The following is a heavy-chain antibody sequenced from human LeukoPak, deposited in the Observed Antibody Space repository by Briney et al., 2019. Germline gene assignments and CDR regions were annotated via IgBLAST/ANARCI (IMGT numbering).Heavy chain of an antibody. CDR1: GFAFSSQA. D-gene: IGHD6-19*01. V-gene: IGHV3-23*01. CDR3: AKDARRTSGWYFFDY. J-gene: IGHJ4*02. Sequence: GGSLRLSCAASGFAFSSQAMGWVREAPGKGLEWVSVISDSGSITYYADSVKGRFTISRDNSKNTLFLQMNSLRADDTAVYYCAKDARRTSGWYFFDYWGQGTLVTVSS. CDR2: ISDSGSIT.